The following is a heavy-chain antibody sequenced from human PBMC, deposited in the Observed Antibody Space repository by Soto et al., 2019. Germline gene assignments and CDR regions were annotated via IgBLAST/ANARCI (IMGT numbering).Heavy chain of an antibody. V-gene: IGHV4-61*01. J-gene: IGHJ6*02. Sequence: QVLLQESGPGLMKPSETLSLTCTVSGGSVSSGSYYWSWIRQPPGKGLEWIGYTRYSGSTNYNPSLKSLVNISVDTYKNQFSLKLSSVTAADTAVYYCARVGSGFGELLWGMDVWGQGTTVTVSS. D-gene: IGHD3-10*01. CDR1: GGSVSSGSYY. CDR3: ARVGSGFGELLWGMDV. CDR2: TRYSGST.